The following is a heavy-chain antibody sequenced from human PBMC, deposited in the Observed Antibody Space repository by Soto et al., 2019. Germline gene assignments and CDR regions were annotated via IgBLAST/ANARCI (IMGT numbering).Heavy chain of an antibody. J-gene: IGHJ4*02. CDR2: IVPMLDIV. D-gene: IGHD2-21*01. CDR1: GGTFNTYT. V-gene: IGHV1-69*02. Sequence: QVQLAQSGAEVKKPGSSVKVSCKASGGTFNTYTIHWVRLAPGQGLEWMGRIVPMLDIVNDAQKFQSRLAITADESTSTAYMDLSSLRSDDTAVYYCASYIPVSGPGVPALWGQGTLVTVSS. CDR3: ASYIPVSGPGVPAL.